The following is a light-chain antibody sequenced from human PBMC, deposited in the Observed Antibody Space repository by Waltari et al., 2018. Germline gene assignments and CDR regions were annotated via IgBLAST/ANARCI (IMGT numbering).Light chain of an antibody. CDR2: AAS. J-gene: IGKJ3*01. V-gene: IGKV1-39*01. CDR1: QSISSY. CDR3: QQSYSTPFT. Sequence: DIQMTQSPSSLSASVGDRVTITCRASQSISSYLHWYQQKPGKAPKLLIYAASSLQSGVPSRFSGSGSGTDFTLTISSLQPEVFATYYCQQSYSTPFTFGPWTKVDIK.